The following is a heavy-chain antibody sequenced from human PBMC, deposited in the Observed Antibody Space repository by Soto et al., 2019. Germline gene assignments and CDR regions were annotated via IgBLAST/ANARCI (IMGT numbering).Heavy chain of an antibody. D-gene: IGHD3-16*01. V-gene: IGHV3-64*01. CDR1: GFTFSGYA. Sequence: EVQLVESGGGLVQPGGSLRLSCAASGFTFSGYAMHWVRQAPGKRLQYVSTINSNGASTYYANSVKGRFTISRDNSKKTLYLQMGSLRDEDMAVYYCARCVSYGPYYTGMDVWGQGTTVTVS. J-gene: IGHJ6*02. CDR3: ARCVSYGPYYTGMDV. CDR2: INSNGAST.